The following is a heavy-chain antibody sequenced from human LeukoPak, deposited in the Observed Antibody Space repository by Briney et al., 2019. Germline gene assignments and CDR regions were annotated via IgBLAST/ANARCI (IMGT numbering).Heavy chain of an antibody. D-gene: IGHD3-3*01. V-gene: IGHV1-69*04. J-gene: IGHJ4*02. CDR3: ATGSLRFLEWLYYFDY. Sequence: SVKVSCKASGGTFSSYAISWVRQAPGQGLEWMGRIIPILGIANYAQKFQGRVTITADKSTSTAYMELSSLRSEDTAVYYCATGSLRFLEWLYYFDYWGQGTLVTVSS. CDR2: IIPILGIA. CDR1: GGTFSSYA.